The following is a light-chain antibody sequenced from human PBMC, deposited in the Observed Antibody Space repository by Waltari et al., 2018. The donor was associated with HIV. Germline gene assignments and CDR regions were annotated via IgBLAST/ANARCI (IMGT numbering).Light chain of an antibody. CDR3: SSYVGSSTSWL. CDR2: GVT. Sequence: QSALTQPASVSGSPGQSIVISCTGTSDDVGYYNYVSWYQQHPGKVPKLVIYGVTSRPSGVSNRFSGSKSGNTASLTISGLRADDEADYYCSSYVGSSTSWLFGGGTKSTV. CDR1: SDDVGYYNY. J-gene: IGLJ3*02. V-gene: IGLV2-14*03.